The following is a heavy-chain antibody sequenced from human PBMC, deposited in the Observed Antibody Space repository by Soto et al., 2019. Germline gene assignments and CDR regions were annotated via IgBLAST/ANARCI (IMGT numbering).Heavy chain of an antibody. CDR2: IYYSGST. CDR1: GGSISSYY. D-gene: IGHD3-10*01. J-gene: IGHJ4*02. CDR3: ARVFDITMVRGVINQGFDY. Sequence: SETLSLTCTVSGGSISSYYWSWIRQPPGKGLEWIGYIYYSGSTNYNPSLKSRVTISVDTSKNQFSLKLSSVTAADTAVYYCARVFDITMVRGVINQGFDYWGQGTLVTVS. V-gene: IGHV4-59*01.